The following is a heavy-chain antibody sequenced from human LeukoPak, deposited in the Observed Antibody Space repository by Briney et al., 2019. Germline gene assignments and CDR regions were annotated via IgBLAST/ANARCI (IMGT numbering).Heavy chain of an antibody. Sequence: PGGSLRLSCAASGFTFSSYSMSWVRQAPGKGLEWVSSISSSSSYIYYADSVKGRFTISRDNAKNSLYLQMNSLRAEDTAVYYCARDNYYGSGYEYFQHWGQGTLVTVSS. CDR2: ISSSSSYI. CDR3: ARDNYYGSGYEYFQH. CDR1: GFTFSSYS. J-gene: IGHJ1*01. D-gene: IGHD3-10*01. V-gene: IGHV3-21*01.